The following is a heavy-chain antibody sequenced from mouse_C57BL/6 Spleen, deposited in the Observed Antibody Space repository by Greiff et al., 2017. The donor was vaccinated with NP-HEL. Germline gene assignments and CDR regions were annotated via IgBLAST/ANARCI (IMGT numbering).Heavy chain of an antibody. CDR3: ARRPSTVWYFDV. D-gene: IGHD1-1*01. Sequence: DVHLVESGGGLVKPGGSLKLSCAASGFTFSDYGMHWVRQAPEKGLEWVAYISSGSSTIYYADTVKGRFTISRDNAKNTLFLQMTSLRSEDTAMYYCARRPSTVWYFDVWGTGTTVTVSS. CDR2: ISSGSSTI. J-gene: IGHJ1*03. V-gene: IGHV5-17*01. CDR1: GFTFSDYG.